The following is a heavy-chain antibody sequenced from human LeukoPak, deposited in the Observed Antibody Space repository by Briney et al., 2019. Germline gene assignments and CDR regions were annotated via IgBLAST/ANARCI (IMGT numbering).Heavy chain of an antibody. V-gene: IGHV3-30-3*01. Sequence: GGSLRLSCAASGFTFSSYAMHWVRQAPGKGLEWVAVISYDGSNKYYADSVKGRFTISRDNSKNTLYLQMNSLRAEDTAVYYCAKGGRYYFDSSATGYYIDFWGQGTLVTVSS. D-gene: IGHD3-22*01. CDR2: ISYDGSNK. CDR1: GFTFSSYA. J-gene: IGHJ4*02. CDR3: AKGGRYYFDSSATGYYIDF.